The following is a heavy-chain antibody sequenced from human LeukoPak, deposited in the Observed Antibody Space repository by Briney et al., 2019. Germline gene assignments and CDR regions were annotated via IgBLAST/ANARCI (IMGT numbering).Heavy chain of an antibody. Sequence: GGSLRLSCAASGFTFSSYAMSWVRQAPGKGLEWVSAISGSGGSTYYADSVKGRFTISRDNSKNTLYLQMNSLRAEDTAVYYCARDFGSGTYYNFDYWGQGTLVTVSS. D-gene: IGHD3-10*01. V-gene: IGHV3-23*01. CDR1: GFTFSSYA. CDR2: ISGSGGST. CDR3: ARDFGSGTYYNFDY. J-gene: IGHJ4*02.